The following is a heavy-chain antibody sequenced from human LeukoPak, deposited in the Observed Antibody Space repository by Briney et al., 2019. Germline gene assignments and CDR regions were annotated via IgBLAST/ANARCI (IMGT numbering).Heavy chain of an antibody. J-gene: IGHJ4*02. CDR2: VDPDGSGT. V-gene: IGHV3-7*03. D-gene: IGHD5-24*01. CDR3: AKEGRSLQTY. Sequence: GGSLRLSCEASGFPFSISWMNWVRQAPGEGLEWVAKVDPDGSGTSYGDSVRGRFTISRDNAKNSLYLHMTNLRAEDTAFYYCAKEGRSLQTYWGQGTLVTVSS. CDR1: GFPFSISW.